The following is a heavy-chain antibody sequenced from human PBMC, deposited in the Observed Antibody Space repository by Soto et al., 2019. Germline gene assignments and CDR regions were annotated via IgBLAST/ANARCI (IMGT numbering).Heavy chain of an antibody. CDR2: ISGSGGGI. V-gene: IGHV3-23*01. CDR1: SPKPIKHA. J-gene: IGHJ4*02. CDR3: AKDLYLNSGSPWYLED. Sequence: GALRPCCSASSPKPIKHARSWVGPPPRTGLECVSGISGSGGGIYYADSVKGRFTISRDNSKTTVYLQMNSLRAEDTAVYHCAKDLYLNSGSPWYLEDWGQGTQVTVSS. D-gene: IGHD3-10*01.